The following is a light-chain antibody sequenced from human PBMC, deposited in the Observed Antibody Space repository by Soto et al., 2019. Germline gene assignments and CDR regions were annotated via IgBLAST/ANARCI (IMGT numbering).Light chain of an antibody. CDR1: SSNIGIDY. V-gene: IGLV1-51*02. Sequence: QSALTQPPSVSAAPGQKVTISCSGSSSNIGIDYVSWYQQLPGTAPKLLIYEDNKRPSGIPDRFSGPKSGTSATLDITGLQTGDEADYYCGAWDTSLSGGIFGGGTKLTVL. CDR2: EDN. CDR3: GAWDTSLSGGI. J-gene: IGLJ2*01.